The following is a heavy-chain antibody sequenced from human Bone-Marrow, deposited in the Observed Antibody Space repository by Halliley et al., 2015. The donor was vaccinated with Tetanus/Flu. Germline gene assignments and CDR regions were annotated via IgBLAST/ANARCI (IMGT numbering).Heavy chain of an antibody. J-gene: IGHJ4*02. CDR1: GGSISSGTW. V-gene: IGHV4-4*02. CDR2: ISHSGST. D-gene: IGHD3-3*01. CDR3: AREATSGSYDFWSGSGTLDY. Sequence: TLSLTCTVSGGSISSGTWWSWVRQPPGKGLEWIGEISHSGSTKYNTSLRSRVTISVDRSNKQFSLRLTSVTAADTAVYYCAREATSGSYDFWSGSGTLDYGGQGILVTVSS.